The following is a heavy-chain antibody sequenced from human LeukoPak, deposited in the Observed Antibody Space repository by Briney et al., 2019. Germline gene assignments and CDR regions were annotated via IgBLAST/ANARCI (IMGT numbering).Heavy chain of an antibody. D-gene: IGHD3-9*01. CDR2: INPSGGST. V-gene: IGHV1-46*03. J-gene: IGHJ4*02. CDR3: ARDSRQAMYYDILTGYHPY. CDR1: GYTFTSYY. Sequence: GASVKVSCKASGYTFTSYYMHWVRQAPGQGPEWMGIINPSGGSTSYAQKFQGRVTMTRDTSTSTVYMELSSLRSEDTAVYYCARDSRQAMYYDILTGYHPYWGQGTLVTVSP.